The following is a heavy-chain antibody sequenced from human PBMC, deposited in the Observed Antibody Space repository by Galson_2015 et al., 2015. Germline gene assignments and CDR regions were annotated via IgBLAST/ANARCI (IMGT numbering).Heavy chain of an antibody. CDR1: EFTFSSYY. CDR3: ARQILDYDFWSGYYPTNFDY. J-gene: IGHJ4*02. CDR2: ISSTTTYI. D-gene: IGHD3-3*01. V-gene: IGHV3-21*01. Sequence: SLRLSCAASEFTFSSYYMSWVRQAPGKGLEWVSSISSTTTYIYYADSVKGRFTISRDNAKNSLYQQMNSLGAEDTAVYYCARQILDYDFWSGYYPTNFDYWGQGTLVTVSS.